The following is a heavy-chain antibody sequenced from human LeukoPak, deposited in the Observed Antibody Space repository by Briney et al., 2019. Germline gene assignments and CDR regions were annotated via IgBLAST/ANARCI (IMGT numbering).Heavy chain of an antibody. Sequence: GGSLRLSCAASGFTFSSYWMSWVRQAPGKGLEWVANIKQDGSEKYYVDSVKGRFTISRDNAKNSLYLQMNSLRAEDTAVYYCARWGRDIVVVPAASSAYYYYYYMDVWGKGTTVTISS. CDR1: GFTFSSYW. V-gene: IGHV3-7*01. J-gene: IGHJ6*03. CDR2: IKQDGSEK. D-gene: IGHD2-2*01. CDR3: ARWGRDIVVVPAASSAYYYYYYMDV.